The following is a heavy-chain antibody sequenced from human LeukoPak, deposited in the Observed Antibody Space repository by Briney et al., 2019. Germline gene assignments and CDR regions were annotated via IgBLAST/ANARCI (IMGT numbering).Heavy chain of an antibody. CDR3: AKDLNIQTGTTDY. Sequence: GGSLRLSCAASGFTFSSYAMSWVRQAPGKGLEWLSAISGSGGSTYYADSVKGRFTISRDNSKNTLYLQMNSLRAEDTAVYYCAKDLNIQTGTTDYWGQGTLVTVSS. D-gene: IGHD1-7*01. CDR2: ISGSGGST. CDR1: GFTFSSYA. J-gene: IGHJ4*02. V-gene: IGHV3-23*01.